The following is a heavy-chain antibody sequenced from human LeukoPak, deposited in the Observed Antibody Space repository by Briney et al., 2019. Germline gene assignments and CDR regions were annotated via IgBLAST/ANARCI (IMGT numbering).Heavy chain of an antibody. CDR1: GFTFSDAW. J-gene: IGHJ4*02. V-gene: IGHV3-15*01. D-gene: IGHD3-3*01. CDR2: IKSKSDGGTI. Sequence: KSGGSLRLSCVGSGFTFSDAWMSWVRQAPGKGLEWVGRIKSKSDGGTIDYAAPVKGRFTISRDDSRNTLYLQMNSLKTEDTAVYYCTTRRQDEWWGQGTLVTVS. CDR3: TTRRQDEW.